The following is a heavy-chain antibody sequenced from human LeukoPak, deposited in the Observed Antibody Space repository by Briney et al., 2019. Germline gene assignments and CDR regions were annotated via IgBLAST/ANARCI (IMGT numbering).Heavy chain of an antibody. CDR1: GFTFSRYS. J-gene: IGHJ6*03. CDR2: ISSSSSTI. V-gene: IGHV3-48*01. CDR3: ARGTMVRGDYYYYMDV. D-gene: IGHD3-10*01. Sequence: PGGCLRLSRAASGFTFSRYSMNSVRPAPGKGLERVSYISSSSSTIDYADSVKGRFTISRDNSKNTLYLQMNSLRAEDTAVYYCARGTMVRGDYYYYMDVWGKGTTVTVSS.